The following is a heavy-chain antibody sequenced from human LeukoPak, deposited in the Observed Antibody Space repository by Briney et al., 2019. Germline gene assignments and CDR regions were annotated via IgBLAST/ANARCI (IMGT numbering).Heavy chain of an antibody. J-gene: IGHJ4*02. V-gene: IGHV1-24*01. CDR2: FDPEDGET. D-gene: IGHD1-7*01. CDR1: GYTLTELS. Sequence: ASVKVSCKVSGYTLTELSMHWVRQAPGKGLEWMGGFDPEDGETIYAQKFQGRVIMTEDTSTDTAYMELSSLRSEDTAVYYCATDLRASLELLRKGYWGQGTLVTVSS. CDR3: ATDLRASLELLRKGY.